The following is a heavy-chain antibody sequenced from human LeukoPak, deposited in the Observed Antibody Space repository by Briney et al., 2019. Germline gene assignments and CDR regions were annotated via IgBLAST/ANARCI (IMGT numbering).Heavy chain of an antibody. CDR3: AAEFSNEQWLDWDY. V-gene: IGHV1-69*01. CDR1: GGTFSSYA. Sequence: SVKVSCKASGGTFSSYAISWVRQAPGQGLEWMGGIIPIFGTANYAQKFQGRVTITADESTSTAYMELSSLRSEDTAVYYCAAEFSNEQWLDWDYWGQGTLVTVSS. D-gene: IGHD6-19*01. CDR2: IIPIFGTA. J-gene: IGHJ4*02.